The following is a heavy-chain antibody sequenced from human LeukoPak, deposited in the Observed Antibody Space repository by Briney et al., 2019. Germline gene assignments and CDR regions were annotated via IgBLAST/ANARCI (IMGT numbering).Heavy chain of an antibody. J-gene: IGHJ4*02. D-gene: IGHD3-22*01. CDR1: GFTFSDHY. Sequence: GGSLRLSCAASGFTFSDHYMGWIRQAPGKGLEWVSYITHTGTTVYYADSVKGRFTISRDNAKNSLFLQMNSLRADDTALYYCARDGATSGCYTFFDYWGQGTLVTVSS. CDR2: ITHTGTTV. CDR3: ARDGATSGCYTFFDY. V-gene: IGHV3-11*01.